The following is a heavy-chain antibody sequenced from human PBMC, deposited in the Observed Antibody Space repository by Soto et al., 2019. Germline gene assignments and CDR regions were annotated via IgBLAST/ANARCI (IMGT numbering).Heavy chain of an antibody. CDR3: ARSQAYGDYYFDY. Sequence: GGSLRLSCAASGFTFSDYYMSWIRQAPGKGLEWVSYISSSGSTIYYADSVKGRFTISRDNAKNSLYLQMNSLRAEDTAVYYCARSQAYGDYYFDYWGQGTLVTVSS. D-gene: IGHD4-17*01. CDR1: GFTFSDYY. V-gene: IGHV3-11*01. J-gene: IGHJ4*02. CDR2: ISSSGSTI.